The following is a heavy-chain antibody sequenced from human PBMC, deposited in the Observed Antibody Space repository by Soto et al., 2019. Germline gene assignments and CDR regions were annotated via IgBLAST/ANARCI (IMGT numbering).Heavy chain of an antibody. CDR1: GYSFTNYW. CDR2: IDPSDSYT. Sequence: PGESLKISCKGSGYSFTNYWISWVRQMPGKGLEWMGRIDPSDSYTNYSPSFQGHVTISADKSISTAYLQWSSLKASDTAMYYCARRPYNWNDRYYYGMDVWGQGTTVTVSS. J-gene: IGHJ6*02. CDR3: ARRPYNWNDRYYYGMDV. V-gene: IGHV5-10-1*01. D-gene: IGHD1-1*01.